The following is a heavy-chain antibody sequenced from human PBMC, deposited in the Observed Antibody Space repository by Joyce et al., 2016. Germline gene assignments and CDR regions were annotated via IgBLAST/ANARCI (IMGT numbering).Heavy chain of an antibody. Sequence: EVQLVESGGGLVKPGGSLRLSCAASGFSFRTYSMNWVRQAPGKGLDWVSSISGSGSSIHYADSVKGRFTISRDNAKNSLYLQMSSLRAEDTAVYYCARDRRPYSNYYYDAFDFWGQGTMVTVSS. CDR1: GFSFRTYS. D-gene: IGHD4-11*01. V-gene: IGHV3-21*01. CDR3: ARDRRPYSNYYYDAFDF. J-gene: IGHJ3*01. CDR2: ISGSGSSI.